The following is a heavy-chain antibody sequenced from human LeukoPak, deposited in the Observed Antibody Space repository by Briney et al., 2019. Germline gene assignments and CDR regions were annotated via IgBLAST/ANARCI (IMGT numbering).Heavy chain of an antibody. J-gene: IGHJ4*02. Sequence: GGSLRLSCAASGFTFSNAWMSWVRQAPGKGLEWVANIKQDGSEKNYVDSVKGRFIISRDNAKNSLYLQMNTLRADDTAVYYCAREGFGTGSNWGRGTLVTVSS. CDR1: GFTFSNAW. CDR2: IKQDGSEK. D-gene: IGHD3-16*01. CDR3: AREGFGTGSN. V-gene: IGHV3-7*03.